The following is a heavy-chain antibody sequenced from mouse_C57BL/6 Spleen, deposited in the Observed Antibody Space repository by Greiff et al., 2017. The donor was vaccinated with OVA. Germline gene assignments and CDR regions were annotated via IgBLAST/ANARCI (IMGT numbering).Heavy chain of an antibody. J-gene: IGHJ4*01. CDR3: TTEEDDRAMDY. V-gene: IGHV14-4*01. Sequence: EVQLQQSGAELVRPGASVKLSCTASGFNIKDYYMHWVKQRPEQGLEWIGWIDPENGDTEYASKFQGKATITADTSSNTAYLQLSSLTSEDTAVYYCTTEEDDRAMDYWGQGTSVTVSS. CDR1: GFNIKDYY. D-gene: IGHD3-2*01. CDR2: IDPENGDT.